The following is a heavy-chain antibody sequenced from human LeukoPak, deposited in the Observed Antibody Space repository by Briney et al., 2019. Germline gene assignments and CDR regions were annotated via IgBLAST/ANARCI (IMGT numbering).Heavy chain of an antibody. CDR2: INPGGGST. J-gene: IGHJ4*02. CDR3: ARGTLANRYYFDY. CDR1: GYXFTTYY. V-gene: IGHV1-46*04. D-gene: IGHD1-14*01. Sequence: GASVKVSCKSSGYXFTTYYIHWVRHAPGQGLEWMGVINPGGGSTSYAPKLQGRVTMTRDTSTSTVYMELSSLTSEDTAVYYCARGTLANRYYFDYWGQGTLVTVSS.